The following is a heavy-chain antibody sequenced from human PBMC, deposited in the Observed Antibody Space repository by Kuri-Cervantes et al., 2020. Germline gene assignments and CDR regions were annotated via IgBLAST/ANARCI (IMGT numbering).Heavy chain of an antibody. Sequence: ASVKVSCKASGGTFSSYGISWVRQAPGQGLEWMGWISAYNGNTNYAQKLQGRVTMTTDTSTSTAYMELRSLRSDDTAMYYCARSPINSGWFWCDSWGQGALVTVSS. D-gene: IGHD6-19*01. J-gene: IGHJ1*01. CDR1: GGTFSSYG. V-gene: IGHV1-18*01. CDR3: ARSPINSGWFWCDS. CDR2: ISAYNGNT.